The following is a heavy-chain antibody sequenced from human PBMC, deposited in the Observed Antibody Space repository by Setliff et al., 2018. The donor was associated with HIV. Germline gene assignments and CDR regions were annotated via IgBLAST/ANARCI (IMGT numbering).Heavy chain of an antibody. CDR2: LYHSGNT. J-gene: IGHJ4*02. CDR1: GGSISGYF. Sequence: SETLSLTCTVSGGSISGYFWNWIRQPPGKGLEWIGYLYHSGNTNYNPSLESRVSISVDTSKNQFPLKLSSVTAADTAVYYCARGDTRNYYGGDYFDYWGQGSLVTVSS. D-gene: IGHD1-26*01. V-gene: IGHV4-59*01. CDR3: ARGDTRNYYGGDYFDY.